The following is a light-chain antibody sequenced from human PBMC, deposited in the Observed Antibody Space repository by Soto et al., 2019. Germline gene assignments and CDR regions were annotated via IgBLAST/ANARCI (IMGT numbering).Light chain of an antibody. V-gene: IGKV1-5*01. Sequence: DLQMTQSPSTLSASVGDSVTITCRASQSITIWLAWYQQKPGKAPKLLIYDASSLEGGVPSRFSGSGSGTEFTLTISGLQPDDFATYYCQQYNSFSWTFGQGTKVETK. CDR2: DAS. CDR1: QSITIW. J-gene: IGKJ1*01. CDR3: QQYNSFSWT.